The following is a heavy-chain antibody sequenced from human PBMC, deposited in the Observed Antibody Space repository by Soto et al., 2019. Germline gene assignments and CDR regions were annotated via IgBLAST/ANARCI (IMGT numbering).Heavy chain of an antibody. V-gene: IGHV3-30-3*01. D-gene: IGHD5-12*01. Sequence: QVQLVESGGGVVQPGRSLRLSCAASGFTFSSYAMHWVRQAPGKGLEWVAVISYDGSNKYYADSVKGRFTISRDNSKNTLYLQMNSLRAEDTAVYYCARESDIVATNPTFDYWGQGTLVTVYS. CDR1: GFTFSSYA. CDR3: ARESDIVATNPTFDY. J-gene: IGHJ4*02. CDR2: ISYDGSNK.